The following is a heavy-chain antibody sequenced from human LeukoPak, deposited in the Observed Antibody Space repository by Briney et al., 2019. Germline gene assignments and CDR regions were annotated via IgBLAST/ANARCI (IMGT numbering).Heavy chain of an antibody. Sequence: SETLSPTCTVSGGSISSIAHYWGWIRQPPGKGLEWIASISYSGSTFYNASLKSRLTLSVDTSKNQLSLRLTSVTAADTAISYGWFDPWGQGTLVTVSS. CDR1: GGSISSIAHY. CDR3: WFDP. V-gene: IGHV4-39*07. J-gene: IGHJ5*02. CDR2: ISYSGST.